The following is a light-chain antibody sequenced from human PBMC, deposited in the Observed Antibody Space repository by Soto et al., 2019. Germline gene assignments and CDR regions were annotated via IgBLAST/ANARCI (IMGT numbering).Light chain of an antibody. CDR2: DVS. V-gene: IGKV1-5*01. CDR3: QQYHSYSSWT. J-gene: IGKJ1*01. Sequence: DLQMTQSPSTLSASVGDRVTITCRASQSISFYLAWYQQKSGKAPKVLIYDVSTLESGVPSRFSGSRSGTEFTLTISSLQPDDFATYYCQQYHSYSSWTFGQGTKVEIK. CDR1: QSISFY.